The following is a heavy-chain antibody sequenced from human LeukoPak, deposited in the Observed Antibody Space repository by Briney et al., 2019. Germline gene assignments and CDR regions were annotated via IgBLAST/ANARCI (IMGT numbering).Heavy chain of an antibody. CDR2: IYYSGST. J-gene: IGHJ2*01. D-gene: IGHD3-10*01. Sequence: SETLSLNCTVSGDSISSYYWSWIRQPPEKGLEWIGYIYYSGSTNYNPSLRSRVTISVDTSKTQFSLKMNSVTAADTAVYYCARLQRITMAGPDYWYFDLWGRGTLVTVSS. V-gene: IGHV4-59*01. CDR3: ARLQRITMAGPDYWYFDL. CDR1: GDSISSYY.